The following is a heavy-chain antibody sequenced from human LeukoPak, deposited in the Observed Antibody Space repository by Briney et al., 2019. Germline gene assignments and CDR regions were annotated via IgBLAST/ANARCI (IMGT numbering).Heavy chain of an antibody. CDR1: GITFSDYD. CDR2: SKNKGNSYTR. D-gene: IGHD1-26*01. CDR3: VGMFREVGY. Sequence: GGSLRLSCAVSGITFSDYDMDWVRQAPGKGLEWCGRSKNKGNSYTREYAASVKGRFSISRDDSKNSLYLQMNSLKTEDTAVYYCVGMFREVGYWGQGTLVTVSS. J-gene: IGHJ4*02. V-gene: IGHV3-72*01.